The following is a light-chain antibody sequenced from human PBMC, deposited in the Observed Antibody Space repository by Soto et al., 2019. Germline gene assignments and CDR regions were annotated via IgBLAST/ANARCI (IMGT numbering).Light chain of an antibody. CDR2: DTS. CDR1: QYISSW. Sequence: DIQMTQSPSSLSASIGDRVTITCRASQYISSWLAWYQQKPGKAPKLLMFDTSSLESGVPSRFSGSRSGTEFTLTISRLQPDDYATYYCQQYNSYSPLTFGGGTKVEIK. CDR3: QQYNSYSPLT. V-gene: IGKV1-5*01. J-gene: IGKJ4*01.